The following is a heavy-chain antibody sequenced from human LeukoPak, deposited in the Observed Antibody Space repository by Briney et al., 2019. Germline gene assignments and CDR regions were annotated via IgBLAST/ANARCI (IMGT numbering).Heavy chain of an antibody. CDR2: FDPEDGET. J-gene: IGHJ4*02. CDR3: ATDILSELERRFNY. D-gene: IGHD1-1*01. CDR1: GYTLTELS. Sequence: ASVKVSCKVSGYTLTELSMHWVRQAPGKGLEWMGGFDPEDGETIYAQKFQGRLTMTEDASTDTAYMELSSLRSEDTAVYYCATDILSELERRFNYWGQGTLVTVSS. V-gene: IGHV1-24*01.